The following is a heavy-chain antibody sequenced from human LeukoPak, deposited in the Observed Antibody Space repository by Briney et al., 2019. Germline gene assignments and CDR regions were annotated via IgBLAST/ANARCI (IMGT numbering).Heavy chain of an antibody. CDR1: GGSMSSYY. V-gene: IGHV4-59*08. CDR3: ARGGWSVDY. D-gene: IGHD6-19*01. J-gene: IGHJ4*02. CDR2: IYYNGKT. Sequence: PSETLSLTCTVSGGSMSSYYWSWIRQPPGKGLEWIRYIYYNGKTNYSPSLNSRVTISVDTSRNQFSVKLNSVTAADTAVYYCARGGWSVDYWGQGTPVTVSS.